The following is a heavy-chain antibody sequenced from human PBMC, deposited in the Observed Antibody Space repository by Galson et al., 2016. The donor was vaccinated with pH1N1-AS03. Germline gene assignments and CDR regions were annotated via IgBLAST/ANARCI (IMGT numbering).Heavy chain of an antibody. CDR3: ARYTYESAAGGYFFDY. CDR2: IYSSGSA. V-gene: IGHV4-59*11. Sequence: SETLSLTCTVSGGFFGSHSWSWVRQSPGKGLECIGYIYSSGSAIYNPSFRGRVTISIDTSRNQFSLRVNSVTAADTAVYYCARYTYESAAGGYFFDYWGHGTLVTVSS. CDR1: GGFFGSHS. J-gene: IGHJ4*01. D-gene: IGHD5-18*01.